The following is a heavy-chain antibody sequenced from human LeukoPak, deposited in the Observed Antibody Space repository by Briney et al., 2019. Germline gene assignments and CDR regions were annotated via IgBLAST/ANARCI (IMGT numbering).Heavy chain of an antibody. CDR2: IYYSGST. J-gene: IGHJ4*02. D-gene: IGHD5-18*01. Sequence: SETLSLTCTVSGGSISSSSYYWRWIRQPPGKGLEWIGSIYYSGSTYYNPSLKSRVTISVDTSKNQFSLKLSSVTAADTAVYYCATYSYSQRYFDYWGQGTLVTVSS. CDR3: ATYSYSQRYFDY. CDR1: GGSISSSSYY. V-gene: IGHV4-39*01.